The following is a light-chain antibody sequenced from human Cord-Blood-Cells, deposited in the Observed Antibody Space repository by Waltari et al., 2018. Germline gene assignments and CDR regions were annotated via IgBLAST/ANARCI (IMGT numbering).Light chain of an antibody. Sequence: EIVLTQSPGTLSLSPGERATLSCRARQSVSSSYLAWYQQKPGQAPRLLIYGASSSATGIPDRFSGSGSGTDFTLTSSRLEPEDVAVYYCQQYGSSPWTFGQGTKVEIK. V-gene: IGKV3-20*01. CDR2: GAS. CDR3: QQYGSSPWT. CDR1: QSVSSSY. J-gene: IGKJ1*01.